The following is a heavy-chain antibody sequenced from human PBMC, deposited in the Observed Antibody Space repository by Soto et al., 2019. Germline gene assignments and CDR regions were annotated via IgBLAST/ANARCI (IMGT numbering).Heavy chain of an antibody. V-gene: IGHV3-23*01. Sequence: PGGSLRLSCAASGFTFSSYAMSWVRQAPGKGLEWVSAISGSGGSTYYADSVKGRFTISRDNSKNTLYLQMNSLRAEDTAVYYCAKSARAFVATITPPKLGYWGQGTLVTVSS. CDR1: GFTFSSYA. D-gene: IGHD5-12*01. CDR3: AKSARAFVATITPPKLGY. CDR2: ISGSGGST. J-gene: IGHJ4*02.